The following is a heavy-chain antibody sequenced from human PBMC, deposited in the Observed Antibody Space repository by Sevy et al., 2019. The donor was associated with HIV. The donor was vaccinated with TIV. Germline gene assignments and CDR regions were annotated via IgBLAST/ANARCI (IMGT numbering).Heavy chain of an antibody. CDR1: GYTFSNYW. D-gene: IGHD2-2*01. V-gene: IGHV5-51*01. CDR2: IYPGDSVT. Sequence: GESLKISCKGSGYTFSNYWIGWVRQMPGKGLEWMGVIYPGDSVTRYSPSFQGQVTMSAHKSTSTAYLQWSSLKTSDTAIYYCARYPIVVVPAAEYYFDYWGQGTLVTVSS. CDR3: ARYPIVVVPAAEYYFDY. J-gene: IGHJ4*02.